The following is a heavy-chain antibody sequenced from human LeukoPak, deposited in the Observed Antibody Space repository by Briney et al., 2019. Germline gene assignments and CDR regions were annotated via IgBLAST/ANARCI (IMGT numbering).Heavy chain of an antibody. Sequence: GGSLRLSCAASGFTFSTYAVNWVRQAPGKGLEWVSTISGSGGNTYYADSVKGRFTISRDNSKNTLYLQMSSLRAEDTAVYYCAKDRGCYYDSSGYYWGYYFDSWGQGILVTVST. CDR3: AKDRGCYYDSSGYYWGYYFDS. D-gene: IGHD3-22*01. V-gene: IGHV3-23*01. CDR2: ISGSGGNT. CDR1: GFTFSTYA. J-gene: IGHJ4*02.